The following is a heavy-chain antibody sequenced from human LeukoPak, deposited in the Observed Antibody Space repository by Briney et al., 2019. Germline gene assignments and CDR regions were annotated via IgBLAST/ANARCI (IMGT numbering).Heavy chain of an antibody. CDR1: GGSISSSSYY. CDR3: XXXGRVYYDSSGLFDY. D-gene: IGHD3-22*01. V-gene: IGHV4-39*01. J-gene: IGHJ4*02. Sequence: SETLSLTCTVSGGSISSSSYYWGWIRQPPGKGLEWIGSIYYSGSTYYNPSLKSRVTISVDTSKNQFSLKLSSVTAADTAVYYXXXXGRVYYDSSGLFDYWGQGTLVTVSS. CDR2: IYYSGST.